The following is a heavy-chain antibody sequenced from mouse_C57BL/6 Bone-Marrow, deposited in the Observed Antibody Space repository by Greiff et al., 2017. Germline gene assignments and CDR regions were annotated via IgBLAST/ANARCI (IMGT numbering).Heavy chain of an antibody. D-gene: IGHD1-1*01. CDR3: ARQAYYYGSSEGWYFDV. J-gene: IGHJ1*03. CDR1: GFTFSDYG. Sequence: EVKLMESGGGLVQPGGSLKLSCAASGFTFSDYGMAWVRQAPRKGPEWVAFISNLAYSIYYADTVTGRFTISRENAKNTLYLEMSSLRSEDTAMYYCARQAYYYGSSEGWYFDVWGTGTTVTGSS. V-gene: IGHV5-15*01. CDR2: ISNLAYSI.